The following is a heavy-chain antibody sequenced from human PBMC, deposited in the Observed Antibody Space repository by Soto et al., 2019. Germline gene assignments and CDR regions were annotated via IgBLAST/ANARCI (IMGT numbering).Heavy chain of an antibody. D-gene: IGHD4-17*01. CDR1: GYSFTSYW. V-gene: IGHV5-51*03. CDR3: ATVGPQTTDSHRYFDL. Sequence: EVQLVQSGAEVKKPGESLKISCKGSGYSFTSYWIGWVRQMPGKGLEWMGIIYPGDSDTRYSPSFQGQVTISADKSIRTAHLQWSTLKASHAAMYDCATVGPQTTDSHRYFDLWGRGTLFTVSS. CDR2: IYPGDSDT. J-gene: IGHJ2*01.